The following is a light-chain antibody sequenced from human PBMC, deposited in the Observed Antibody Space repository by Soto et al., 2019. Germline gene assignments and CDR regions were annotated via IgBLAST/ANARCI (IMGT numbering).Light chain of an antibody. CDR2: GAS. J-gene: IGKJ1*01. Sequence: EIVMTQSPATLSVSPGERATLSCRASQSVSSSLAWYQQKPGRAPRLLIYGASTRATGIPARFSGSGSETEFTLTISSLQSEDFAVYYCQQYNNWWTFGQGTKVEIK. CDR1: QSVSSS. CDR3: QQYNNWWT. V-gene: IGKV3-15*01.